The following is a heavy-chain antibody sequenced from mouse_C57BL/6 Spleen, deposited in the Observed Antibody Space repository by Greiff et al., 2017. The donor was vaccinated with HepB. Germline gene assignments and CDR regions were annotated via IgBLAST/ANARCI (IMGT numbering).Heavy chain of an antibody. CDR2: INPNNGGT. D-gene: IGHD3-2*02. CDR1: GYTFTDYY. CDR3: ARSQLRLQGFDY. Sequence: EVQLQQSGPELVKPGASVKISCKASGYTFTDYYMNWVKQSHGKSLEWIGDINPNNGGTSYNQKFKGKATLTVDKSSSTAYMELRSLTSEDSAVDYCARSQLRLQGFDYWGQGTTLTVSS. J-gene: IGHJ2*01. V-gene: IGHV1-26*01.